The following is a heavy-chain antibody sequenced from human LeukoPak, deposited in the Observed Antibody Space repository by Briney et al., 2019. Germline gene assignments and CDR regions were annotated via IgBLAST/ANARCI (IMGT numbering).Heavy chain of an antibody. CDR3: ARDLSYCSSTRCYAPYYFDY. CDR1: GGSVGSYY. Sequence: PSETLSLTCSVSGGSVGSYYWSWIRQPAGKGLEWIGRIYTSGSTNYNPSLRSRATISVDKSKSQFSLKLTSVTAADTAVYYCARDLSYCSSTRCYAPYYFDYWAQGTLVTVSS. CDR2: IYTSGST. J-gene: IGHJ4*02. V-gene: IGHV4-4*07. D-gene: IGHD2-2*01.